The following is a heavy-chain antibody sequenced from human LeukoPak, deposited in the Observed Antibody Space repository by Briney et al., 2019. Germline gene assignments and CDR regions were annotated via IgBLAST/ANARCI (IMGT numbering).Heavy chain of an antibody. V-gene: IGHV4-34*01. CDR1: GGSFSGYY. J-gene: IGHJ3*02. CDR3: ARHPFSDGFDI. CDR2: INHSGST. Sequence: SETLSLTCAVYGGSFSGYYWSWIRQPPGKGLEWIGEINHSGSTNYNPSLKSRVTISVDTSKNQFSLKLSSVTAADTAVYYCARHPFSDGFDIWGQGTMVTVSS.